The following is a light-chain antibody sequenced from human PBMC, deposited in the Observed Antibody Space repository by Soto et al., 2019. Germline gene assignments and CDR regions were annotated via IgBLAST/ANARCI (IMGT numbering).Light chain of an antibody. CDR1: SSDVGGSNY. CDR2: DVT. J-gene: IGLJ2*01. Sequence: QSALTQPRSVSGSPGQSVTISCTGTSSDVGGSNYVSWYQQHPGKAPKLMIYDVTERPSGVPDRFSGSKSGNTASLTISGLQAEDESDYYCCSYAGSYTLVVFGGGTKLTVL. CDR3: CSYAGSYTLVV. V-gene: IGLV2-11*01.